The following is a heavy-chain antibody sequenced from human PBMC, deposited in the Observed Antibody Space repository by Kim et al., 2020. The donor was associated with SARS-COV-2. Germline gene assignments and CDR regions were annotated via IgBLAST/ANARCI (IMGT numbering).Heavy chain of an antibody. CDR2: IRSGSDNT. J-gene: IGHJ4*02. CDR3: AKDRAELTAVDY. Sequence: GGSLRLSCAASGFTFSSHSMSWVRQAPGKGLEWVSSIRSGSDNTYYADLVKRRFTISRDNSKHSLYLQMNSLTAEDTAFSYCAKDRAELTAVDYWGEGTL. D-gene: IGHD4-4*01. CDR1: GFTFSSHS. V-gene: IGHV3-23*01.